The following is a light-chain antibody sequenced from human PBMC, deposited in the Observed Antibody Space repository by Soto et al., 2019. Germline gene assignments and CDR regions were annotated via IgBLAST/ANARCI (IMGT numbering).Light chain of an antibody. CDR1: SSDIGTYDH. V-gene: IGLV2-14*01. Sequence: QSVLTQPASASGPPGQSITISCSGTSSDIGTYDHVAWFQQFPGKTPKLMIYSVSNRPSGVSYRFSGSKSGNTASLTISGLQAEDEADYYCISYTVSRSYVFGTGTKLAVL. J-gene: IGLJ1*01. CDR2: SVS. CDR3: ISYTVSRSYV.